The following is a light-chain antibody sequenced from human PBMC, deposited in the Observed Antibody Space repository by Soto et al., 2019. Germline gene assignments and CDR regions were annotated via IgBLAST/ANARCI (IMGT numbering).Light chain of an antibody. J-gene: IGKJ1*01. CDR1: QDIYRL. CDR2: DAS. Sequence: DIQMTQSPSSVSASIGDRVTITCRASQDIYRLLAWYQQKPGKAPKLLIHDASNLQSGVPSRFSGSGSGTEFTLTISSLQPEDSATYYCLQAGAFPLTLGQGTNVEIK. V-gene: IGKV1-12*01. CDR3: LQAGAFPLT.